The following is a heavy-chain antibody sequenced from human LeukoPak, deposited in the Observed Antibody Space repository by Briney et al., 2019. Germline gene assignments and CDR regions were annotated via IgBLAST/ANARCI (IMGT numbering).Heavy chain of an antibody. CDR3: LRGGGRSYCDY. J-gene: IGHJ4*02. CDR2: MNPNSGDT. Sequence: GASVKVSCKPSGYTFTAYNIHWVRQAPGQGLEWMGWMNPNSGDTNYAQNFQGRVTMTSDTSISTAYMELSSLRSDDTAVYFYLRGGGRSYCDYWGQGTPVTVSS. V-gene: IGHV1-2*02. D-gene: IGHD2-15*01. CDR1: GYTFTAYN.